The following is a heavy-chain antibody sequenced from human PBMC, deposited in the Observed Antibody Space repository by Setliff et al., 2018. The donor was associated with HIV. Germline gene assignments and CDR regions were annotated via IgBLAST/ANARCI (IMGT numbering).Heavy chain of an antibody. CDR2: IGTAGDT. CDR3: ARTAYYRDSSGYYSVAFDM. J-gene: IGHJ3*02. V-gene: IGHV3-13*01. CDR1: GFTFVNHD. Sequence: PGGSLRLSCAASGFTFVNHDIEWVRHAPGKGLEWVSHIGTAGDTYYLNSVKGRFTISREEARNSGYLQMNSLRDDDTAVYFCARTAYYRDSSGYYSVAFDMWGPGTMVTVSS. D-gene: IGHD3-22*01.